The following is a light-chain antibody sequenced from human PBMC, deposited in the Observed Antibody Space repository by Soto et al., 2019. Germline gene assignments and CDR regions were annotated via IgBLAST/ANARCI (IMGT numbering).Light chain of an antibody. Sequence: EIVLTQSPGTLSLSPGERATLSCRASQSVSSNLGWYQQKPGQAPRLLIYGASTRATGIPARFSGSGSGTEFTLTISSLQSEDFAVYYCQQYNNWPPYTFGQGTKLEIK. CDR2: GAS. J-gene: IGKJ2*01. CDR1: QSVSSN. CDR3: QQYNNWPPYT. V-gene: IGKV3-15*01.